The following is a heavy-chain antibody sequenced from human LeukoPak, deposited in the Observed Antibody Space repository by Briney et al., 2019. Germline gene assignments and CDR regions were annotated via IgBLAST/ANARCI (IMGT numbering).Heavy chain of an antibody. CDR3: AKNLWQLAVTGCDY. CDR2: ISGSGGST. D-gene: IGHD2-21*01. Sequence: WGSLRLSCAASGFTFSSYAMTWVRQAPGKGLEWVSGISGSGGSTSYADSLKGRFTISRETSKNTSFMQMNGLRAEDTAVYYCAKNLWQLAVTGCDYWGQGTLVTVSS. V-gene: IGHV3-23*01. J-gene: IGHJ4*02. CDR1: GFTFSSYA.